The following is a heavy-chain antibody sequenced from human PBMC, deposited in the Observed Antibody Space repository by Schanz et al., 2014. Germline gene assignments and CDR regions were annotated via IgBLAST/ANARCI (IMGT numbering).Heavy chain of an antibody. V-gene: IGHV3-13*01. J-gene: IGHJ4*02. CDR1: GVDLSGNA. CDR3: AYYDVLTGFDY. Sequence: VQLVESGGDLVQPGGSLRLSCAGSGVDLSGNALHWVRQAPGKGLEWVSSIGILGDTYYGDSVKGRFTISRDNGETSVYLQINSLRVEHTAVYYCAYYDVLTGFDYWGQGTQVAVSS. D-gene: IGHD3-9*01. CDR2: IGILGDT.